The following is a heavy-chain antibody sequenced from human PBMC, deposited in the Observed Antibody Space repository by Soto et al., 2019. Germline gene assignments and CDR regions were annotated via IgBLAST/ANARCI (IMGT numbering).Heavy chain of an antibody. CDR2: ISSSSSTI. Sequence: GGFLRLSCAASGFTFSSYSMNWVRQAPGKGLEWVSYISSSSSTIYYADSVKGRFTISRDNAKNSLYLQMNSLRDEDTAVYYCGGDSSGYYYPDVFDIWGQGTMVTVSS. D-gene: IGHD3-22*01. CDR3: GGDSSGYYYPDVFDI. V-gene: IGHV3-48*02. CDR1: GFTFSSYS. J-gene: IGHJ3*02.